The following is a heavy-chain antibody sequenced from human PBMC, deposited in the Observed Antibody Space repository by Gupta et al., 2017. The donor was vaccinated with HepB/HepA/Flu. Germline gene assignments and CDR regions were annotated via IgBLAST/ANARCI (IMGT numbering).Heavy chain of an antibody. J-gene: IGHJ4*02. V-gene: IGHV4-59*08. Sequence: QVQLQDSGLGLVNPSETLSVTCHVSGDYIPNYYWNWFMQPPGTGLEWIGYVYSTASTNYNPAFEGRVKIPLHRSNNQFSLSLRSVTAADTAVYYCARHPFDQEGRDSNYYFDSWCEGILVTVSS. CDR3: ARHPFDQEGRDSNYYFDS. CDR2: VYSTAST. D-gene: IGHD3-9*01. CDR1: GDYIPNYY.